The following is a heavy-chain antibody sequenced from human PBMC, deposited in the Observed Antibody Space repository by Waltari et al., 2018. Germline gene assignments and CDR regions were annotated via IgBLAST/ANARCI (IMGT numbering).Heavy chain of an antibody. J-gene: IGHJ4*02. D-gene: IGHD2-21*01. V-gene: IGHV4-34*02. CDR2: INHDGYT. CDR3: ARSYCGGDCYEGRYFDY. CDR1: GGSFSGYY. Sequence: QVQLQQWGAGLLKPSETLSLTCTVYGGSFSGYYWSWIRQPPGRGLEWIGEINHDGYTNYNPSLKSRVTISVDTSKNQFSLKLSSVTAADTAVYYCARSYCGGDCYEGRYFDYWGQGTLVTVSS.